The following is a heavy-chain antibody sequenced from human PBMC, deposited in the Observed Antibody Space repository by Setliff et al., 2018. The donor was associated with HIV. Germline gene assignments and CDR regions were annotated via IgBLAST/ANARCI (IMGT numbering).Heavy chain of an antibody. Sequence: ASVKVSCKASGYTFTSYGISWVRQAPGQGLEWMGWISAYNGNTNYAQKLQGRVTMTTDTSTSTAYMELRSLGSDDTAVYYCARSLQYYYDSSGYYFFDYWGQGTLVTVSS. CDR3: ARSLQYYYDSSGYYFFDY. V-gene: IGHV1-18*01. CDR2: ISAYNGNT. D-gene: IGHD3-22*01. J-gene: IGHJ4*02. CDR1: GYTFTSYG.